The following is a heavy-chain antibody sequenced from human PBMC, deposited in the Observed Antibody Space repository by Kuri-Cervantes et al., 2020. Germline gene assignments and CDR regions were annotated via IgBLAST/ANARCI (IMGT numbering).Heavy chain of an antibody. CDR1: GGSVSSGSYY. CDR3: ARGYDYGDHKYYFDY. J-gene: IGHJ4*02. Sequence: ESLKISCTVSGGSVSSGSYYWSWIRQPPGKGLEWIGYIYYSGSTNYNPSLKSRVTISVDTSKNQFSLKLSSVTAADTAVYYCARGYDYGDHKYYFDYWGQGTLVTVSS. CDR2: IYYSGST. D-gene: IGHD4-17*01. V-gene: IGHV4-61*01.